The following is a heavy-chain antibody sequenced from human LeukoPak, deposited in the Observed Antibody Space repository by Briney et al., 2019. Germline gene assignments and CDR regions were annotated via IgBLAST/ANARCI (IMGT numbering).Heavy chain of an antibody. CDR1: GFTFSSFG. V-gene: IGHV3-33*01. CDR2: IWFDGTNK. CDR3: ASRRGYSYSYY. D-gene: IGHD5-18*01. J-gene: IGHJ4*02. Sequence: GRSLRLSCAASGFTFSSFGMHWVRRAPGKGLEWVATIWFDGTNKYYADSVKGRFTISRDNSKNTLFLQMNSLRAEDTAVYYCASRRGYSYSYYWGQGALVTVSS.